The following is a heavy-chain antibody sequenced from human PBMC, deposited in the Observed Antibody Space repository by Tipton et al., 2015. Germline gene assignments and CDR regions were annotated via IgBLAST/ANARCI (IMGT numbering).Heavy chain of an antibody. CDR2: IFPGDSDA. CDR3: ARHVSFYYDTHGSDALDI. D-gene: IGHD3-22*01. CDR1: GYTFTRHW. V-gene: IGHV5-51*01. Sequence: VQLVQSGAEVKKPGESLKISCRASGYTFTRHWIGWVRQMPGKGPEWMGLIFPGDSDARYSPSFQGQVTISVDKSISTAYLHWSSLKASDTAMYYCARHVSFYYDTHGSDALDIWAQGTMVTVSS. J-gene: IGHJ3*02.